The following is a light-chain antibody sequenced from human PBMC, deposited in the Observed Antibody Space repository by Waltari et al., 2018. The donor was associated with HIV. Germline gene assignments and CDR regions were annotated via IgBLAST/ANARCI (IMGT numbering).Light chain of an antibody. Sequence: SYVLTQPPSVSVAPGRTARITCGGDDIESKSVHWFQQKPGQAPVLVSYYDSDRPSGIPDRISGSNSRNTATLTISRVEAGDEADYYCQVWDNDGDHRVILGGGTKLTVL. J-gene: IGLJ2*01. CDR1: DIESKS. V-gene: IGLV3-21*04. CDR3: QVWDNDGDHRVI. CDR2: YDS.